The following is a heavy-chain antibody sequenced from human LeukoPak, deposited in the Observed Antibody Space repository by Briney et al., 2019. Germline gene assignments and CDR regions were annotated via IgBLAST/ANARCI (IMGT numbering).Heavy chain of an antibody. D-gene: IGHD6-13*01. CDR1: GYTFTGYY. CDR2: INPNSGGT. CDR3: ARIVSSSSAEYYYYYYMDV. V-gene: IGHV1-2*02. Sequence: ASVKVSSKASGYTFTGYYMHWVRQAPGQGLEWMGWINPNSGGTNYAQKFQGRVTMTRDTSISTAYMELSRLRSDDTAVYYCARIVSSSSAEYYYYYYMDVWGKGTTVTVSS. J-gene: IGHJ6*03.